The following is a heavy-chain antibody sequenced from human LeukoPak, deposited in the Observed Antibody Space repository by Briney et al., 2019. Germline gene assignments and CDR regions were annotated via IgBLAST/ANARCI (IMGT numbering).Heavy chain of an antibody. CDR2: IKSKTEGGTI. V-gene: IGHV3-15*01. J-gene: IGHJ4*02. Sequence: GGSLRLSCAASGFTFSSYWMSWVRQAPGKGLEWVGRIKSKTEGGTIDYAAPVKGRFTISRDDSKNTVFLQMNSLKTEDTSLYYCTTLRAAFWGQGTLVTVSS. CDR1: GFTFSSYW. D-gene: IGHD6-13*01. CDR3: TTLRAAF.